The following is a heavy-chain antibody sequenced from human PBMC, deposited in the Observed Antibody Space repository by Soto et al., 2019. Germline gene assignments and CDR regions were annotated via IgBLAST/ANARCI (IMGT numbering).Heavy chain of an antibody. Sequence: QITLKESGPTLVKPTQTLTLTCSFSGFSLTTDGEGVGWVRQTPGGALEWLALIYWDDDERYSPSLKTRLTITKDPSKNQVVLIMTNMAPMDTATYYCAHSRNLITEDAQVGDFDSWGQGTLVTVSS. CDR3: AHSRNLITEDAQVGDFDS. CDR2: IYWDDDE. V-gene: IGHV2-5*02. J-gene: IGHJ4*02. D-gene: IGHD3-10*01. CDR1: GFSLTTDGEG.